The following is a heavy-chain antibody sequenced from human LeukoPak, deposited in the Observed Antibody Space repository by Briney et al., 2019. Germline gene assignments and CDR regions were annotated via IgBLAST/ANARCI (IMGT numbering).Heavy chain of an antibody. CDR2: ISGSGDST. CDR1: GFTFSNYA. D-gene: IGHD6-19*01. J-gene: IGHJ4*02. Sequence: PGGSLRLSCAASGFTFSNYAMSWVRQAPGKGLAWVSAISGSGDSTYYADSVKGRFTISRDNSKNTLYLQMNSLRAEDTAVYYCAKDVRRYTSGCLGFDYWGQGTLVTVSS. V-gene: IGHV3-23*01. CDR3: AKDVRRYTSGCLGFDY.